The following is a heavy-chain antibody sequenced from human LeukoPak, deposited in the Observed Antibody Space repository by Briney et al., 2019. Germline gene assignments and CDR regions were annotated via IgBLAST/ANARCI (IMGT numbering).Heavy chain of an antibody. Sequence: GGSLRLSCAASGFTFDDYAMHWVRHAPGKGLEWVSGISWNSGSIGYADSVKGRFTISRDNAKNSLYLQMNSLRAEDTALYYRAKDHYYDSSGNFDYWGQGTLVTVSS. CDR1: GFTFDDYA. V-gene: IGHV3-9*01. D-gene: IGHD3-22*01. CDR3: AKDHYYDSSGNFDY. J-gene: IGHJ4*02. CDR2: ISWNSGSI.